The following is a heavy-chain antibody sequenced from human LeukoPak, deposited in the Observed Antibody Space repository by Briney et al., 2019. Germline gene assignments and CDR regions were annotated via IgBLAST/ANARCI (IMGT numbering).Heavy chain of an antibody. V-gene: IGHV4-59*12. D-gene: IGHD6-19*01. Sequence: SETLSLTCTVSGGSISSYYWSWIRQPPGKGLEWIGYIYYSGSTNYNPSLKRRVTISVDTSKNQFSLQLSSVTGADTAADYCATGWYSSGWYGDAFDIWGQGTMVSVSS. CDR1: GGSISSYY. CDR3: ATGWYSSGWYGDAFDI. J-gene: IGHJ3*02. CDR2: IYYSGST.